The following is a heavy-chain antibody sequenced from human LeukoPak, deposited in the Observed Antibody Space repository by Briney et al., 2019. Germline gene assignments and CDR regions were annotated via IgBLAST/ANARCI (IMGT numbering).Heavy chain of an antibody. V-gene: IGHV4-31*03. CDR3: ARVRTTMVRGVIQEYYFDY. D-gene: IGHD3-10*01. Sequence: SETLSLTCTVSGGSISSGGYYWSWIRQHPGKGLEWIGYVYYSGSTYYNPSLKSRVTISVDTSKNQFSLKLSSVTAADTAVYYCARVRTTMVRGVIQEYYFDYWGQGTLVTVSS. CDR2: VYYSGST. J-gene: IGHJ4*02. CDR1: GGSISSGGYY.